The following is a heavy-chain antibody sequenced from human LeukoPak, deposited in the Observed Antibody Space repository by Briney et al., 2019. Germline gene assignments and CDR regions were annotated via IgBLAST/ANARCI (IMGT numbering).Heavy chain of an antibody. J-gene: IGHJ6*02. V-gene: IGHV3-48*02. Sequence: YISSSSSTIYYADSVKGRFTISRDNAKNSLYLQMNSLRDEDTAVYYCASGFTIFYYYGMDVWGQGTTVTVSS. D-gene: IGHD3-9*01. CDR2: ISSSSSTI. CDR3: ASGFTIFYYYGMDV.